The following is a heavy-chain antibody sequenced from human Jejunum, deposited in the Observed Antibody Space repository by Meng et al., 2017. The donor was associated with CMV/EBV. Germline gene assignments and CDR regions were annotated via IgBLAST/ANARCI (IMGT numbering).Heavy chain of an antibody. CDR1: GYTFTRYP. CDR3: ARDSPLDGYSLLDY. D-gene: IGHD5-24*01. CDR2: INTNTGNP. V-gene: IGHV7-4-1*02. J-gene: IGHJ4*02. Sequence: QGQLVQSGCELKKPGASVKVSCKASGYTFTRYPMNWVRQAPGQGLEWMGWINTNTGNPTYAQGFTGRFVFSLDTSVSTAYLQINSLRADDTAVYYCARDSPLDGYSLLDYWGQGTLVTVSS.